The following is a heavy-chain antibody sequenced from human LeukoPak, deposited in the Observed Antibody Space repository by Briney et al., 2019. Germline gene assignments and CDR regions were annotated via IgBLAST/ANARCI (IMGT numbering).Heavy chain of an antibody. CDR2: ISSSSSFL. CDR3: ARSGIVGATIDY. J-gene: IGHJ4*02. CDR1: GFTFSSYS. V-gene: IGHV3-21*01. D-gene: IGHD1-26*01. Sequence: GGALRLSCAASGFTFSSYSMNWVRQAPGKGLEWVSSISSSSSFLYYADSVKGRFTISRDNAKNSLYLQMNSLRAEDTAVYYCARSGIVGATIDYWGQGTLVTVSS.